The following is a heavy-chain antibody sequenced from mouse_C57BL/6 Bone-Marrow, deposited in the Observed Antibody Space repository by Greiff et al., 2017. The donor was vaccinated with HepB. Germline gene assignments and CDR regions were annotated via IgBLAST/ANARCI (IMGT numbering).Heavy chain of an antibody. V-gene: IGHV1-54*01. J-gene: IGHJ2*01. CDR1: GYAFTNYL. Sequence: QVQLQQSGAELVRPGTSVKVSCKASGYAFTNYLIEWVKQRPGQGLEWIGVINPGSGGTNYNEKFKGKATLTADKSSSTAYMQLSSLTSEDSAVYFCARRGIYYDHYFDYWGQGTTLTVSS. CDR2: INPGSGGT. CDR3: ARRGIYYDHYFDY. D-gene: IGHD2-4*01.